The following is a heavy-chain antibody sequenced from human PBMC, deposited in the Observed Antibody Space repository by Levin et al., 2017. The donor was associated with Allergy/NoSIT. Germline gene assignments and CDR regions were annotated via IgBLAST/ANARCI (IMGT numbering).Heavy chain of an antibody. CDR3: AKSPIES. J-gene: IGHJ3*01. D-gene: IGHD1-26*01. CDR2: ISYDGSNK. CDR1: GFTFSSYG. V-gene: IGHV3-30*18. Sequence: GGSLRLSCAASGFTFSSYGMHWVRQAPGKGLEWVAFISYDGSNKYYADSVKGRFTISRDNSKNTLYLQMNSLRAEDTAVYYCAKSPIESWGQGTMVTVSS.